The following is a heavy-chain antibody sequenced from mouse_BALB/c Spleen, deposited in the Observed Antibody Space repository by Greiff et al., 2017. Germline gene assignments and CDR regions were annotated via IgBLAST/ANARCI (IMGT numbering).Heavy chain of an antibody. D-gene: IGHD1-1*01. CDR2: IYPGSGNT. Sequence: VQLQQSGAELARPGASVKLSCKASGYTFTDYYINWVKQRTGQGLEWIGEIYPGSGNTYYNEKFKSKATLTVDKSSSTAYMQLSSLTSEDSAVYYCARWDYYGSSYRYFDVWGAGTTVTVSS. V-gene: IGHV1-77*01. CDR3: ARWDYYGSSYRYFDV. CDR1: GYTFTDYY. J-gene: IGHJ1*01.